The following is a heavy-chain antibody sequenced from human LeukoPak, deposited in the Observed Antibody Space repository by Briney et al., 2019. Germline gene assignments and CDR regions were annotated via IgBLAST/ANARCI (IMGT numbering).Heavy chain of an antibody. J-gene: IGHJ4*02. CDR2: IYYSGST. Sequence: PSETLSLTCTVSGGSISSGGYYWSCIRQHPGKGLEWIGYIYYSGSTYYNPSLKSRVTILIDTSKNQFSLKLSSVTAADTAVYYCARGRGGSGLGVPDYWGQGTLVTVSS. V-gene: IGHV4-31*03. CDR1: GGSISSGGYY. D-gene: IGHD2-15*01. CDR3: ARGRGGSGLGVPDY.